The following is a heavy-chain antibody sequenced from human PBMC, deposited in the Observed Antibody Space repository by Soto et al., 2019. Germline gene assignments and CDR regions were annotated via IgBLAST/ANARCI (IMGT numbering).Heavy chain of an antibody. V-gene: IGHV3-30*02. CDR1: GFIFSNNG. Sequence: GGPLRLSCVGSGFIFSNNGMHWVRQTPGKGLEWVAFMSYDGSDTFYADSVKGRFTISRDNSKNTLSLHMSNLRAEDTAMYYCTIVRVADSALDHWGQGTLVTVSS. J-gene: IGHJ4*02. D-gene: IGHD3-10*02. CDR2: MSYDGSDT. CDR3: TIVRVADSALDH.